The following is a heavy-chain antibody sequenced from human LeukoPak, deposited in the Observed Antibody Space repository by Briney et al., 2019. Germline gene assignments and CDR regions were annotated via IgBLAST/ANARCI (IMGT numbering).Heavy chain of an antibody. J-gene: IGHJ3*02. CDR1: SGSINSYY. CDR3: EREGAVGVITLDDAFDI. CDR2: IYSSWST. Sequence: SETLSLTCTVSSGSINSYYWNWIRQPPGKGLEWIGRIYSSWSTNYSPSLKSRVTISVDTSKNQFSLKLSSVTAADTAVYYCEREGAVGVITLDDAFDIWGQGTMVTVSS. V-gene: IGHV4-59*01. D-gene: IGHD3-16*02.